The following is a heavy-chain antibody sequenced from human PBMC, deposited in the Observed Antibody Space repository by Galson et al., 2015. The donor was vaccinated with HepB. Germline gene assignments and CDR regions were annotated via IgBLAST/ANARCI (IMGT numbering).Heavy chain of an antibody. CDR1: GGTFSSYS. V-gene: IGHV3-48*02. CDR2: ISSSSSTI. Sequence: SCKASGGTFSSYSMNWVRQAPGKGLEWVSYISSSSSTIYYADSVKGRFTISRDNAKNSLYLQMNSLRDEDTAVYYCARDGNPEDYYYYYYMDVWGKGTTVTVSS. CDR3: ARDGNPEDYYYYYYMDV. J-gene: IGHJ6*03.